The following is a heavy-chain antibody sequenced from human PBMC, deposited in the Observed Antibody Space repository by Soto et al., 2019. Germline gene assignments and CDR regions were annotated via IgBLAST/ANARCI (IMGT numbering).Heavy chain of an antibody. V-gene: IGHV3-33*01. J-gene: IGHJ4*02. CDR2: IWYDGSNK. Sequence: QVQLVESGGGVVQPGRSLRLSCAASGFTFSSYGMHWVRQAPGKGLEWVAVIWYDGSNKYYADSVKGRFTISRDNSKNTLYLQMNSLRAEDTAVYHCARSGPDGSGLGWVYWGQGTLVTVSS. D-gene: IGHD3-22*01. CDR1: GFTFSSYG. CDR3: ARSGPDGSGLGWVY.